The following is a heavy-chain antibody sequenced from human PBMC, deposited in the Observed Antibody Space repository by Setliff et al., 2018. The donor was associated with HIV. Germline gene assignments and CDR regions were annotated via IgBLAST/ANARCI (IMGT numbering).Heavy chain of an antibody. CDR1: GYTFTSHY. CDR3: SRVIAVAGHFDY. J-gene: IGHJ4*02. V-gene: IGHV1-46*01. Sequence: ASVKVSCKASGYTFTSHYMHWVRQAPGQGLEWMGIINPSGGSTSYAQKFQGRVTMTRDTSTSTVYMELSSLRSADTAVYYCSRVIAVAGHFDYWGQGTLVTVSS. D-gene: IGHD6-19*01. CDR2: INPSGGST.